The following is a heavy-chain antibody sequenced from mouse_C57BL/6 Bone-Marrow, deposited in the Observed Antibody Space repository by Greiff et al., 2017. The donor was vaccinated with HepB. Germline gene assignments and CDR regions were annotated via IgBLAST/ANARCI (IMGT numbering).Heavy chain of an antibody. CDR2: IDPANGNT. V-gene: IGHV14-3*01. J-gene: IGHJ2*01. D-gene: IGHD2-1*01. CDR3: DYGNSYFDY. Sequence: VQLQQSVAELVRPGASVKLSCTASGFTIKNTYMHWVKQRPEQGLEWIGRIDPANGNTKYAPKFQGKATITADTSSNTAYLQLSSLTSEDTAIYYCDYGNSYFDYWGQGTTLTVSS. CDR1: GFTIKNTY.